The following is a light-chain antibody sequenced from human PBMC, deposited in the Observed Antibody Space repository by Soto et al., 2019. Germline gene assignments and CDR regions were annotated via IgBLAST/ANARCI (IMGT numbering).Light chain of an antibody. V-gene: IGLV1-40*01. CDR2: GNS. J-gene: IGLJ2*01. CDR1: SSNIGAGYD. Sequence: QSVLTQPPSVSGAPGQRVTISCTGSSSNIGAGYDVHWYQQLPGTAPKLLIYGNSNRPSGVPDRFSGSKSGTSASLAITGLQAEDEADYYCQSYYSSHVVFGGGTKVTVL. CDR3: QSYYSSHVV.